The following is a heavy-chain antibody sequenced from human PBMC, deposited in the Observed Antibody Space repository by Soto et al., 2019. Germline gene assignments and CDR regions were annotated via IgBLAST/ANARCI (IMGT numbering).Heavy chain of an antibody. Sequence: EVHLLESGGGLVQPGGSLRLSCAASGFTFGLYAMNWVRQAPGKGLEWVSAISGAGGTTYYADSAKGRFTISRDNSKDTLYLQMNSLRAEDTAVYYCAKLSDSSGWGIDYWGQGTLVTVSS. CDR1: GFTFGLYA. J-gene: IGHJ4*02. CDR3: AKLSDSSGWGIDY. V-gene: IGHV3-23*01. CDR2: ISGAGGTT. D-gene: IGHD6-19*01.